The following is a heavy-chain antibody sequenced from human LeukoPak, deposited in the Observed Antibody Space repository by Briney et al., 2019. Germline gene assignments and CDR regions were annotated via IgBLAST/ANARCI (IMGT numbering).Heavy chain of an antibody. CDR2: IKQDGTEK. V-gene: IGHV3-7*04. Sequence: GGSLRLSCAASGFTFTTYWMSWVRQAPGKGLEWVANIKQDGTEKYYVDSVKGRFTISRDNAKNSLYLQMNSLRVEDTAVYYCARAKRNGFDIWGQGTMVTVSS. CDR1: GFTFTTYW. J-gene: IGHJ3*02. CDR3: ARAKRNGFDI.